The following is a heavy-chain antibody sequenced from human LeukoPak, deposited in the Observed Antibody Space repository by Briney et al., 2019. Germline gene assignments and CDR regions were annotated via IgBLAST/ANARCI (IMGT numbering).Heavy chain of an antibody. D-gene: IGHD6-19*01. CDR2: ISYDGSNK. J-gene: IGHJ4*02. CDR3: AKVQQWLVLVSPNDY. CDR1: GFTFSSYG. Sequence: GGSLRLSCAASGFTFSSYGMHWVRQAPGKGLEWVAVISYDGSNKYYADSVKGRFTISRDNSKNTLYLQMNSLRAEDTAVYYCAKVQQWLVLVSPNDYWGQGTLVTVSS. V-gene: IGHV3-30*18.